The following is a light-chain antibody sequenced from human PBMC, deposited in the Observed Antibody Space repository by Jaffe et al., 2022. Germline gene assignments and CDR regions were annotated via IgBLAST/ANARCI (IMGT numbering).Light chain of an antibody. CDR3: QNYINAPPFT. V-gene: IGKV1-27*01. CDR2: AAS. Sequence: IQMTQSPSSLSASVGDRVTITCRASQFISNYLAWYQQKPGEAPKLLISAASTLQSGVPSRFSGGGSGTDFTLTITNMQREDVATYYCQNYINAPPFTFGQGTNLEI. CDR1: QFISNY. J-gene: IGKJ2*01.